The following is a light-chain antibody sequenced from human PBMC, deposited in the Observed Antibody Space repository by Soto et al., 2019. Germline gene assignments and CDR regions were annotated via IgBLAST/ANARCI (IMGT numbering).Light chain of an antibody. CDR2: DAS. J-gene: IGKJ5*01. Sequence: EIVLTQSPATLSLSPGERATLSCRASQNVYSYLVWYQQKPGQAPRLLIYDASNRATGVPARFSGSGSGTDFTLTISSLAPEDFAVYYCQQRYAWPPITFGQGTRLEIK. CDR3: QQRYAWPPIT. V-gene: IGKV3-11*01. CDR1: QNVYSY.